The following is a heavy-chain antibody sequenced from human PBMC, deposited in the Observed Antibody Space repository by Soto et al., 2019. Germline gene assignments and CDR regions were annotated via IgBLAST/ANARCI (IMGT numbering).Heavy chain of an antibody. Sequence: QVQLQESGPGLVKPSQTLSLTCTVSGGSISSGDYYWRWIRQPPGKGLEWIGYIYYSGSTYYNPSLQSRVTIEVDTSKNPFTLKLSSVTAADTAVYYCARGARSETRVHYWGQGTLVTVTS. CDR1: GGSISSGDYY. J-gene: IGHJ4*02. V-gene: IGHV4-30-4*01. CDR3: ARGARSETRVHY. D-gene: IGHD3-10*01. CDR2: IYYSGST.